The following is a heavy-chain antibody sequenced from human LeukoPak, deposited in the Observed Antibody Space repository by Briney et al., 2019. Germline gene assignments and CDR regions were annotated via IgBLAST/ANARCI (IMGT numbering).Heavy chain of an antibody. CDR3: AKGDCSSTNCYPDY. Sequence: GGSVRLSCAASGFIFSDYAMSWVRQAPGKGLEWVSGISASGASTYYADSVKGRFTISRDKSTEKLYLQMNSLRAEDTAVYFCAKGDCSSTNCYPDYWGQGILVTVSS. D-gene: IGHD2-2*01. CDR1: GFIFSDYA. J-gene: IGHJ4*02. CDR2: ISASGAST. V-gene: IGHV3-23*01.